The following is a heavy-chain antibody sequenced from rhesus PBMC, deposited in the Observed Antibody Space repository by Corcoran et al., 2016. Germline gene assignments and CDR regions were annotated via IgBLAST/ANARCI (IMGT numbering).Heavy chain of an antibody. CDR2: IYGSGTTT. J-gene: IGHJ1*01. CDR1: GGSISSNY. CDR3: ARHPSVYFEF. V-gene: IGHV4-169*01. D-gene: IGHD2-15*01. Sequence: QLQLQESGPGLVKPSETLSVTCAVSGGSISSNYWSWIRQPPGKGLEWIGRIYGSGTTTNYTPSLSGRATRSVSPAKTPLSLNLSSVTASATAVYYCARHPSVYFEFWGQGDLVTVSS.